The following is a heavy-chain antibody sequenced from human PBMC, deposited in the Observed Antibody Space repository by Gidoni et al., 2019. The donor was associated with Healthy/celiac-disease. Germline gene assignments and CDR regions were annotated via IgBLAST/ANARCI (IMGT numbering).Heavy chain of an antibody. Sequence: QVQLVQSGAAVKKPGASVKVSCKASGYTFTSHAMHWLRQAPGKRLEWMGWINAGNGNTKYSQKFQGRVTITRDTSASTAYMELSSLRSEDTAVYYCARDRIAAAGDPNWFDPWGQGTLVTVSS. CDR1: GYTFTSHA. J-gene: IGHJ5*02. CDR2: INAGNGNT. D-gene: IGHD6-13*01. CDR3: ARDRIAAAGDPNWFDP. V-gene: IGHV1-3*01.